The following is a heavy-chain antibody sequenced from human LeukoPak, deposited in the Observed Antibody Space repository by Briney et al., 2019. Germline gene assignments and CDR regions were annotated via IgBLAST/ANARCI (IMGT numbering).Heavy chain of an antibody. CDR2: IKQDGSEK. Sequence: GGSLRLSCAASGFTFSSFWMSWVREAPGQGLEWVANIKQDGSEKYYVDSVKCRFTISRDNAKNSLYLQMNSLRAEDTAVYYCAHEASYDGGGVDYWGQGTLVTVSS. D-gene: IGHD5-12*01. V-gene: IGHV3-7*01. CDR3: AHEASYDGGGVDY. J-gene: IGHJ4*02. CDR1: GFTFSSFW.